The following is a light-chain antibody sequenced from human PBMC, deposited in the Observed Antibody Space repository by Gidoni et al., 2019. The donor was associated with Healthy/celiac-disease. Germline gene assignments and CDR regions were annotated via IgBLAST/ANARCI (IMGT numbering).Light chain of an antibody. J-gene: IGKJ1*01. Sequence: EIVMTQSPATLSVSPGERATLSCRASQSVSSNLAWYQQKPGQAPRLLIYGASTRATGIPARFSGSGSGTEFTLTISSLQSEDFAVYYCQQYNNWPLXFXQGTKVEIK. CDR3: QQYNNWPLX. V-gene: IGKV3-15*01. CDR2: GAS. CDR1: QSVSSN.